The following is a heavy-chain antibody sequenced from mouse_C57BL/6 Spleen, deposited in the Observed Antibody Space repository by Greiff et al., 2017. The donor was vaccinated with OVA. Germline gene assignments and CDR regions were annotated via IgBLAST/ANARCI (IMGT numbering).Heavy chain of an antibody. D-gene: IGHD1-1*01. V-gene: IGHV1-50*01. Sequence: QVQLQQPGAELVKPGASVKLSCKASGYTFTSYWMQWVKQRPGQGLEWIGEIDPSDSYTNYNQKFKGKATLTVDTSSSTAYMQLSSLTSEDSAVYYCARGGRDDYWGKGTTLTVSS. CDR1: GYTFTSYW. CDR2: IDPSDSYT. CDR3: ARGGRDDY. J-gene: IGHJ2*01.